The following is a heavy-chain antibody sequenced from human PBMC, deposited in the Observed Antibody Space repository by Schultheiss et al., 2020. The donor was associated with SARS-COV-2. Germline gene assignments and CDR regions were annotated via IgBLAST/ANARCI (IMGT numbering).Heavy chain of an antibody. CDR1: GGSISIYY. D-gene: IGHD2-2*01. CDR2: IYYSGST. Sequence: SETLSITCTVSGGSISIYYWSWIRQPPGKGLEWIGYIYYSGSTNYNPSLKSRVTISVDTSKNQFSLKLSSVTAADTAVYYCARLIVVPAAPYYYYMDVWGKGTTVTVSS. J-gene: IGHJ6*03. CDR3: ARLIVVPAAPYYYYMDV. V-gene: IGHV4-59*08.